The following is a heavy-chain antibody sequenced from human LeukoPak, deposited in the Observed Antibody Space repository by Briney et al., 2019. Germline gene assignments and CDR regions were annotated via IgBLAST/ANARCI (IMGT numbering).Heavy chain of an antibody. CDR3: AGGGGNWNDFRVWFDP. CDR2: INPNSGGT. V-gene: IGHV1-2*04. J-gene: IGHJ5*02. D-gene: IGHD1-20*01. CDR1: GYTFTGYY. Sequence: GASVKVSCKASGYTFTGYYMHWVRQAPGQGLEWMGWINPNSGGTNYAQKFQGWVTMTRDTSISTAYMELSRLRSDDTAMYYCAGGGGNWNDFRVWFDPWGQGTLVTVSS.